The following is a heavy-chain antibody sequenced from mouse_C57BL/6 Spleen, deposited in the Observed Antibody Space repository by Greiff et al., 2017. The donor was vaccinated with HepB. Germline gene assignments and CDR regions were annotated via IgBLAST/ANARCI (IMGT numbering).Heavy chain of an antibody. CDR1: GYTFTSYW. CDR3: ARSDSNWYFDV. V-gene: IGHV1-69*01. D-gene: IGHD2-5*01. Sequence: QVQLQQPGAELVMPGASVKLSCKASGYTFTSYWMHWVKQRPGQGLEWIGEIDPSDSYTNYNQKFKGKSTLTVDKSSSTAYMQLSSLTSEDSAVYYCARSDSNWYFDVWGTGTTVTVSS. J-gene: IGHJ1*03. CDR2: IDPSDSYT.